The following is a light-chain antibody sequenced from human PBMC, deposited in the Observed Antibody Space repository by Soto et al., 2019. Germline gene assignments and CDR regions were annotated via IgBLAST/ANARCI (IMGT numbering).Light chain of an antibody. CDR2: EGS. Sequence: QSALTQPASVSGSPGQSITISCTGTSSDVGSYNLVSWYQQHPGKAPKLMIYEGSKRPSGVSNRFSGSESANTASLTISGLQAEDEADYYCCSSVDSSLVLFGGGTKLTVL. J-gene: IGLJ2*01. V-gene: IGLV2-23*01. CDR1: SSDVGSYNL. CDR3: CSSVDSSLVL.